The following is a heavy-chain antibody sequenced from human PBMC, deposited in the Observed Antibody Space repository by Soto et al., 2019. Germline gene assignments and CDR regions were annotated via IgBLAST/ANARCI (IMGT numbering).Heavy chain of an antibody. V-gene: IGHV3-23*01. Sequence: DVQLLESGGGLVPPGGSLRLSCAASGFTFNSYSMSWVRQAPGXXXEWVXAIRENGRTTYYPDSVKGRFTVSRDNSKXXXXXXXXXXXXXXXXXXXXXXXXXXVXXXXXXXXXFWGQGALVIVSS. CDR3: XXXXXXVXXXXXXXXXF. CDR2: IRENGRTT. J-gene: IGHJ4*02. CDR1: GFTFNSYS.